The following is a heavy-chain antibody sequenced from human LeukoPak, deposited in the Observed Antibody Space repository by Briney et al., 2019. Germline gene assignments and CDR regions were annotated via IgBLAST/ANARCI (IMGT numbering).Heavy chain of an antibody. V-gene: IGHV5-51*01. J-gene: IGHJ6*03. D-gene: IGHD3-10*01. Sequence: GESLKISCKGSGYSFTSYWIGWVRQLPGKGLEWMGIIYPGDSDTRYSPSFQGQVTISAGKSISTAYLQWSSLKASDTAMYYCARHISMVRGVAWYYMDVWGKGTTVTVS. CDR3: ARHISMVRGVAWYYMDV. CDR2: IYPGDSDT. CDR1: GYSFTSYW.